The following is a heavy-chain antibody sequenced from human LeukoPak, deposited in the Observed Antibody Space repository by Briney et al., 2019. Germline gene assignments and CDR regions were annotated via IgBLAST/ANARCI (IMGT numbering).Heavy chain of an antibody. D-gene: IGHD6-19*01. V-gene: IGHV4-59*11. J-gene: IGHJ4*02. Sequence: SETLSLTCTVSGGSISSHYWSWIRQPPGKGLEWIGYIYQSGTSNYNPSLKSRVTISVDLSKNQFSLKLRSVTAADTDVYSCAREGYASGWNDFWGQGTLVTVSS. CDR3: AREGYASGWNDF. CDR2: IYQSGTS. CDR1: GGSISSHY.